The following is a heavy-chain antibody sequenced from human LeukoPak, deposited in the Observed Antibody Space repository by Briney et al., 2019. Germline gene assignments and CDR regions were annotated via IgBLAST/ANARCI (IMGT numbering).Heavy chain of an antibody. CDR1: GGSISSSSYY. J-gene: IGHJ5*02. D-gene: IGHD3-10*01. Sequence: SEALSLTCTVSGGSISSSSYYWSWLRQPPGTGLEWIGEINHSGSTNYNPSLKSRVTISVDTSKNQFSLKLSSVTAADTAVYYCARKNYYGSGSGRRWFDPWGQGTLVTVSS. CDR3: ARKNYYGSGSGRRWFDP. V-gene: IGHV4-39*07. CDR2: INHSGST.